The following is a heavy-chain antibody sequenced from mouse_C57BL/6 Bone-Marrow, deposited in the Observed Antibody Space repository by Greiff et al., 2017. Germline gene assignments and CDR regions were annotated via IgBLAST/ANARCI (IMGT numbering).Heavy chain of an antibody. D-gene: IGHD3-2*01. CDR1: GYAFSSSW. CDR3: ATARGY. V-gene: IGHV1-82*01. J-gene: IGHJ2*01. CDR2: IYPGDGDT. Sequence: QVQLKQSGPELVKPGASVKISCKASGYAFSSSWMNWVKQRPGKGLEWIGRIYPGDGDTKYNGKLQGKATLTADKSSSTAYMQLSSLTSEDSAVYFCATARGYWGQGTTLTVSS.